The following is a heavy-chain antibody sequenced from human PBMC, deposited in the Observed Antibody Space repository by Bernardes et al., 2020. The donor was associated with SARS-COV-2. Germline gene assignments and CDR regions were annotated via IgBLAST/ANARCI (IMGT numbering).Heavy chain of an antibody. CDR3: AKDLRIMITFRRDL. D-gene: IGHD3-16*01. V-gene: IGHV3-23*01. CDR1: GFTFSSYA. CDR2: ISGSGGST. Sequence: GGSLRLSCAASGFTFSSYAMSWVRQAPGKGLEWVSAISGSGGSTYYADSVKGRFTISRDNSKNTLYLQMNSLRAEDTAVYYCAKDLRIMITFRRDLWGQGTLVTVSS. J-gene: IGHJ5*02.